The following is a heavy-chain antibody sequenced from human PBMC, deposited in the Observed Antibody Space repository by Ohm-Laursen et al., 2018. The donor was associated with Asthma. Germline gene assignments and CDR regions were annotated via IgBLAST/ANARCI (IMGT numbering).Heavy chain of an antibody. Sequence: RSLRLSCAASGFTFSSYAMHWVRQAPGKGLEWVAVISYDGSNKYYVDSVKGRFTISRDNAKNSLYLQMNSLRAEDTAVYYCARSVAAARGSDFDYWGQGTLVTVSS. CDR2: ISYDGSNK. D-gene: IGHD3-16*01. CDR1: GFTFSSYA. J-gene: IGHJ4*01. CDR3: ARSVAAARGSDFDY. V-gene: IGHV3-30-3*01.